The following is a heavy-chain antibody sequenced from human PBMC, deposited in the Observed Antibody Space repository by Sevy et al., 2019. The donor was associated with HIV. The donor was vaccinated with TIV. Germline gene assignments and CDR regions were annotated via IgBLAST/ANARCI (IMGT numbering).Heavy chain of an antibody. Sequence: GGSLRLSCAASGFTFSSYSMNWVRQAPGKGLEWVSYISSSSSTIYYADSMKGRFTISRDNAKNSLYLQMNSLRAEDTAVYYCARDSYGDYRYWYFDLWGRGTLVTVSS. CDR3: ARDSYGDYRYWYFDL. V-gene: IGHV3-48*01. J-gene: IGHJ2*01. D-gene: IGHD4-17*01. CDR2: ISSSSSTI. CDR1: GFTFSSYS.